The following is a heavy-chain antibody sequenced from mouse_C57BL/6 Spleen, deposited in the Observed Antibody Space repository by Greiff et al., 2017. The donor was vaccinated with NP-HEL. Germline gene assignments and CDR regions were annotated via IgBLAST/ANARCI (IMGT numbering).Heavy chain of an antibody. J-gene: IGHJ3*01. CDR2: IDPENGDT. V-gene: IGHV14-4*01. CDR1: GFNIKDDY. CDR3: TTDYYGSSLFAY. Sequence: VQLQHSGAELVRPGASVKLSCTASGFNIKDDYMHWVKQRPEQGLEWIGWIDPENGDTEYASKFQGKATITADTSSNTAYLQLSSLTSEDTAVYYCTTDYYGSSLFAYWGQGTLVTVSA. D-gene: IGHD1-1*01.